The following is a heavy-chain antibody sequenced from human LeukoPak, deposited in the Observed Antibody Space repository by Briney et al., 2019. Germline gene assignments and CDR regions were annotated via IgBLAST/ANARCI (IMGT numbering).Heavy chain of an antibody. J-gene: IGHJ3*02. CDR1: GFTFNTYT. Sequence: GGSLRLSCAASGFTFNTYTMNWVRQAPGKGLEWVSSITASSTAIYSADSVKGRFTISRDNAKNLLYLQMNSLRAEDTAVYYCARVSKRGAFDIWGQGTMVTVSS. CDR3: ARVSKRGAFDI. CDR2: ITASSTAI. V-gene: IGHV3-21*01.